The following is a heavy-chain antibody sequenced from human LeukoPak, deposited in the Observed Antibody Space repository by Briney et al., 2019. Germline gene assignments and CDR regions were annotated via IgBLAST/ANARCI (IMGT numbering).Heavy chain of an antibody. Sequence: GSLRLSCAASGFIFSSYGIHWVRQAPGKGLEWVAVISYDGTKKYYGDSVKGRFTISRDNSKNTVFLQMNSLRAEDTAVYYCAKGAGECSGGSCYGVDWGQETLVTVSS. J-gene: IGHJ4*02. CDR3: AKGAGECSGGSCYGVD. CDR1: GFIFSSYG. V-gene: IGHV3-30*18. CDR2: ISYDGTKK. D-gene: IGHD2-15*01.